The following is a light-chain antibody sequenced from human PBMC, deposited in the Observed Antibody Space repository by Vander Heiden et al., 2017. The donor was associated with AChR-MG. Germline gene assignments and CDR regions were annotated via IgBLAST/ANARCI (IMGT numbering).Light chain of an antibody. CDR2: DAS. V-gene: IGKV3-11*01. J-gene: IGKJ3*01. CDR1: QSVSSY. Sequence: EIVLTQSPATLSLSPGERATLSCRASQSVSSYLAWYKQKPGQAPRLLIYDASNRATGIPARFSGSGYGTDFTLTISSREPEDFAVYYCQQRVNWPPFTFGHGTKVEIK. CDR3: QQRVNWPPFT.